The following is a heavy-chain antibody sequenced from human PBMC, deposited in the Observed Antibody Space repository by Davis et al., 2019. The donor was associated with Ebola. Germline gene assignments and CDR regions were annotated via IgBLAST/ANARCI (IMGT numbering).Heavy chain of an antibody. CDR2: VYQTGES. CDR3: ARGNYQAF. D-gene: IGHD2-2*01. CDR1: DYSITSGYY. J-gene: IGHJ4*02. V-gene: IGHV4-38-2*02. Sequence: SETLSLTCTVSDYSITSGYYWGWIRQPPGKGLEWIGSVYQTGESHYNPSLASRVTISVDTSKNQFSLKLNSVTAADTAVYYCARGNYQAFWGQGTLVTVSS.